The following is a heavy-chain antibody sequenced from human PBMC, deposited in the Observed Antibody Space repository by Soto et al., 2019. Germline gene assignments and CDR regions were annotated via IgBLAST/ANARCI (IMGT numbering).Heavy chain of an antibody. CDR1: GGTFGNSA. Sequence: QVQLVQSGAEVKKPGSSVTVSCKASGGTFGNSAISWVRQAPGQGLEWMGGIIPIFPTPDYAQKLQGRGTITSYQSTTTVYVELTSLRGEDTAVYYCGRDKGRQQLGRNYYFPIDVWGKATTVTVSS. CDR3: GRDKGRQQLGRNYYFPIDV. J-gene: IGHJ6*04. D-gene: IGHD3-3*02. CDR2: IIPIFPTP. V-gene: IGHV1-69*05.